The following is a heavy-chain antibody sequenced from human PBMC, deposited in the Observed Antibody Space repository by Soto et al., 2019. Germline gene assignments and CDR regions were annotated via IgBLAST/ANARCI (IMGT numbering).Heavy chain of an antibody. D-gene: IGHD5-12*01. Sequence: PSETLSLTCTVSGGSISSGGYYWSWIRQHPGKGLEWIGYIYYSGSTYYNPSLKSRVTISVDTSKNQFSLKLSSVTAADTAVYYCARDKIPWLLDYYYGMDVWGQGTTVTVYS. V-gene: IGHV4-31*03. CDR1: GGSISSGGYY. CDR2: IYYSGST. J-gene: IGHJ6*02. CDR3: ARDKIPWLLDYYYGMDV.